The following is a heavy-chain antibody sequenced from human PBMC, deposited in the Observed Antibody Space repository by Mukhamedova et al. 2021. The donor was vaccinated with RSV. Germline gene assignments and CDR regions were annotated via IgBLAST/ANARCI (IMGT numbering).Heavy chain of an antibody. D-gene: IGHD3-22*01. CDR3: AREVSDSSGYRQYYFDF. J-gene: IGHJ4*02. V-gene: IGHV3-11*06. Sequence: AEYMGGRFTISRDNAKNSLYLQMNNLRGDDTAVYYCAREVSDSSGYRQYYFDFWGRGTLVTVSS.